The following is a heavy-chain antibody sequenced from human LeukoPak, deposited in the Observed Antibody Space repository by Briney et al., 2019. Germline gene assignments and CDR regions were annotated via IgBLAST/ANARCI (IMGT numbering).Heavy chain of an antibody. CDR2: FNTDGTST. V-gene: IGHV3-74*01. D-gene: IGHD5-24*01. CDR3: AKDREMVYWYFDL. Sequence: GGSLRLSCAASGFTFSNYWMHWARQAPGKGLVWVSRFNTDGTSTSYADSVKGRFTTSRDNTKNTLYLQMNSLRAGDTAVYYCAKDREMVYWYFDLWGRGTLVTVSS. CDR1: GFTFSNYW. J-gene: IGHJ2*01.